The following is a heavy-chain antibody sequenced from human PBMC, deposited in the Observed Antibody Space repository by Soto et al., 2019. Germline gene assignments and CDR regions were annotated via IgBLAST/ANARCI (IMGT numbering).Heavy chain of an antibody. Sequence: TGGSLRLSCAASGFTFSSYWMHWVRQAPGKGLVWVSRINSDGSSTSYADSVKGRFTISRDNAKNTLYLQMNSLRAEDTAVYYCAREPQSESYLARGFDYWGQGTLVTVSS. CDR1: GFTFSSYW. J-gene: IGHJ4*02. CDR2: INSDGSST. V-gene: IGHV3-74*01. D-gene: IGHD2-2*01. CDR3: AREPQSESYLARGFDY.